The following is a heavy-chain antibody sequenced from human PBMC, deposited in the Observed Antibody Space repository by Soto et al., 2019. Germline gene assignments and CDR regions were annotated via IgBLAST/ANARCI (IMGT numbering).Heavy chain of an antibody. Sequence: GASVKVSCKASGYTFTSYYMHWVRQAPGQGLEWMGIINPSGGSTSYAQKFQGRVTMTRDTSTSTVYMEPSSLRSEDTAVYYCARVGRNYYYYYGMDVWGQGTTVTVSS. CDR2: INPSGGST. V-gene: IGHV1-46*01. CDR1: GYTFTSYY. D-gene: IGHD1-26*01. J-gene: IGHJ6*02. CDR3: ARVGRNYYYYYGMDV.